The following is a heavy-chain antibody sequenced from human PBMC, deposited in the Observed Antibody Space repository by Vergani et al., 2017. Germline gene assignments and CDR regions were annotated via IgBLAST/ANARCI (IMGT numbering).Heavy chain of an antibody. CDR3: ARGEAMAGPGELRY. Sequence: QVQLQQWGAGLLKPSETLSLTCAVYGGSFSGYYWSWIRQPPGKGLEWIEEINHSGSTNYNPSLKSRVTISVDTSKNQFSLQLNSVTPEDTAVYYCARGEAMAGPGELRYWGQGTLVTVSS. CDR2: INHSGST. D-gene: IGHD5-18*01. J-gene: IGHJ4*02. V-gene: IGHV4-34*01. CDR1: GGSFSGYY.